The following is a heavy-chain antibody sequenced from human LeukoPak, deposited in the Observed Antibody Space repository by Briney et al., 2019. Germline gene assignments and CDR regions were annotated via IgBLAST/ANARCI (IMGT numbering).Heavy chain of an antibody. Sequence: SETLSLTCTVSGGSISTSNYYWGWIRQPPGKGLEWIGNIFYSGSTYYSPSLKSRVTMSVDTSKNQFSLKLTSVTAADTAVYYCATVVVAAYNWFDPWGQGTLVTVSS. CDR2: IFYSGST. V-gene: IGHV4-39*07. CDR3: ATVVVAAYNWFDP. CDR1: GGSISTSNYY. D-gene: IGHD2-15*01. J-gene: IGHJ5*02.